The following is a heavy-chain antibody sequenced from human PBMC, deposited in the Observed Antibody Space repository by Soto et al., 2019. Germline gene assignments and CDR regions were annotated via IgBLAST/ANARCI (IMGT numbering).Heavy chain of an antibody. V-gene: IGHV4-39*01. D-gene: IGHD3-10*01. J-gene: IGHJ3*02. CDR3: AKGGSGSYSNAFDI. CDR2: IYYSGST. CDR1: XGSISSXSXY. Sequence: SXTXXXAXTVXXGSISSXSXYWGWIRQPPGKGLEWIGSIYYSGSTYYNPSLKSRVTISVDTSKNQFSLKLSSVTAADTAVYYCAKGGSGSYSNAFDIWGQGTMVTVSS.